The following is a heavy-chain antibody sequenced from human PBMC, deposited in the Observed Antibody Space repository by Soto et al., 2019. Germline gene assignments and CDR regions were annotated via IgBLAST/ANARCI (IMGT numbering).Heavy chain of an antibody. CDR3: ARSIMSLGVVTISDDNWFDP. CDR1: GLTFSSYW. CDR2: IKPDGSEK. Sequence: EGQLVESGGGLVQPGGSLRLSCEASGLTFSSYWMTWVRQAPGKGLEWVADIKPDGSEKYYVDSVEGRFTISRDNAKNSIYLEMNSLRVEDTAVYYCARSIMSLGVVTISDDNWFDPWGQGTPVTVSS. J-gene: IGHJ5*02. D-gene: IGHD3-3*01. V-gene: IGHV3-7*03.